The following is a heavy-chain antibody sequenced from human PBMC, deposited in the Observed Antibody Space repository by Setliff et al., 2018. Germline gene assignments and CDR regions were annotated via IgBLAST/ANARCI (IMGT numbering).Heavy chain of an antibody. CDR1: GDSISSRRSY. Sequence: SETLSLTCTVSGDSISSRRSYWGWFRQPAGKGLEWIGSINYSGITYYSPSLKSRVIVSVDTSKNQFTLKLSSVTAADTAVYYCARLPGYCNGGNCYGYYTFDIWGQGTMVT. V-gene: IGHV4-39*01. J-gene: IGHJ3*02. CDR3: ARLPGYCNGGNCYGYYTFDI. D-gene: IGHD2-15*01. CDR2: INYSGIT.